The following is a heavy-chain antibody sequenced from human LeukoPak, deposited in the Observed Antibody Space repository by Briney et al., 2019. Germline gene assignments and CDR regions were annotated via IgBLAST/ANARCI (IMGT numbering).Heavy chain of an antibody. D-gene: IGHD6-13*01. CDR3: ARWRAAARLYWFDP. V-gene: IGHV4-34*01. CDR2: INHSGST. Sequence: SETLSLTCAVYGGSFSGYYWSWIRQPPGKGLEWIGEINHSGSTNYNPSLKSRVTISVDTSKNPFSLKLSSVTAADTAVYYCARWRAAARLYWFDPWGQGTLVTVSS. CDR1: GGSFSGYY. J-gene: IGHJ5*02.